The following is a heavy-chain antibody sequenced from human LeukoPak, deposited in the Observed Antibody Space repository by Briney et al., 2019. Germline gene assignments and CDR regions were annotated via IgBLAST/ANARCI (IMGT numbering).Heavy chain of an antibody. Sequence: PGGSLRLSCAASGFTFSSYGMHWIRQVPGKGLEWVAFIRNDGSIIYNADSVKGRFTISRDNSKNTLYLQMNSLRAEDTAVYYCARDSSFGYYGSGSYYSGYFDYWGQGTLVTVSS. CDR2: IRNDGSII. J-gene: IGHJ4*02. V-gene: IGHV3-30*02. CDR3: ARDSSFGYYGSGSYYSGYFDY. D-gene: IGHD3-10*01. CDR1: GFTFSSYG.